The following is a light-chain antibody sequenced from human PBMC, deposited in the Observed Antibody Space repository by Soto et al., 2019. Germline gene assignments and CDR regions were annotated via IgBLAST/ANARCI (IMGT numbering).Light chain of an antibody. CDR1: QSISSW. V-gene: IGKV1-5*03. CDR3: QQYNSYLWT. Sequence: IQMTQSPSTLSASVGDIVAITCPASQSISSWLAWYQQKPGKAPKLLIYKASSLESGVPSRFSGSGSGTEFTLTISSLQPDDFATYYCQQYNSYLWTFGQGTKVDI. J-gene: IGKJ1*01. CDR2: KAS.